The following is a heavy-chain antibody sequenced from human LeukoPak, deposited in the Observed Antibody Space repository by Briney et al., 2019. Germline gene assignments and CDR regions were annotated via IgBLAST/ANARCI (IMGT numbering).Heavy chain of an antibody. CDR3: ARGVPKTSYYYYYMDV. CDR2: ISTSSSYI. Sequence: GGSLRLSCAAYGFTFSSYSMNWVRQAPGKGLEWVSFISTSSSYIYYADSVKGRFTISRDNAKNSLYLQMNSLRAEDTAVYYCARGVPKTSYYYYYMDVWGKGTTVTVSS. CDR1: GFTFSSYS. D-gene: IGHD4-11*01. J-gene: IGHJ6*03. V-gene: IGHV3-21*01.